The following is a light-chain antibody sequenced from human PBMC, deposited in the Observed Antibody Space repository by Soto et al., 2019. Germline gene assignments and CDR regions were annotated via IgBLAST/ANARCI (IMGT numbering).Light chain of an antibody. V-gene: IGKV3-20*01. CDR1: QSLSSNY. Sequence: EIGLKLSPGTLSLSPGERATLSCRASQSLSSNYLAWYQQKPGQAPRLLIYGVSSRATGVPVSFSGSGSGTDFTLTISRLEPEDFAVYYCQQYVSALIPFCQVARLEIK. CDR2: GVS. J-gene: IGKJ5*01. CDR3: QQYVSALIP.